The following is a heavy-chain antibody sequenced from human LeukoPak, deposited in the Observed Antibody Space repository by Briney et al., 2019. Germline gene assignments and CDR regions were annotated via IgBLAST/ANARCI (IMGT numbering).Heavy chain of an antibody. Sequence: GGSLRLSCVASGFTFGKYWMSWVRQAPGKGLEWVANIKLDGSEKNYVDSVKGRFIISRDNTKNSLYLQMNSLRVEDTAVFYCARDQYDTWSRRGNFDSWGRGTLVIVSS. J-gene: IGHJ4*02. CDR3: ARDQYDTWSRRGNFDS. CDR1: GFTFGKYW. CDR2: IKLDGSEK. D-gene: IGHD3-3*01. V-gene: IGHV3-7*03.